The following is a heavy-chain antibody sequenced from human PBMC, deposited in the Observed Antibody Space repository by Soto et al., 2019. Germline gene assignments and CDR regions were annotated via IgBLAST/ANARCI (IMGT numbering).Heavy chain of an antibody. D-gene: IGHD2-15*01. V-gene: IGHV3-23*01. Sequence: EVQLLESGGGLVQPGGSLRLSCESSGFTFSHFAMTWVRQAPGMGLQWVSAITGTGSSTYNADSVKGRFTSSRDNSKNTLYLQMNDLRAEDTAVYYCAKSVGANPYWCLDLWGRGTLVIVSS. CDR2: ITGTGSST. J-gene: IGHJ2*01. CDR3: AKSVGANPYWCLDL. CDR1: GFTFSHFA.